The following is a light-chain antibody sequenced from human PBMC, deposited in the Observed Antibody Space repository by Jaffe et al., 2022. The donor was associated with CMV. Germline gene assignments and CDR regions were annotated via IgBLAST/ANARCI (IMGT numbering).Light chain of an antibody. J-gene: IGLJ3*02. V-gene: IGLV2-14*03. CDR3: SSYTSSSTLWV. CDR1: SSDVGAYNY. Sequence: QSALTQPASVSGSPGQSITISCTGTSSDVGAYNYVSWYQQHPAKAPKLMIYDVSNRPSGVSNRFSGSKSGNTASLTISGLQAEDEADYYCSSYTSSSTLWVFGGGTKLTVV. CDR2: DVS.